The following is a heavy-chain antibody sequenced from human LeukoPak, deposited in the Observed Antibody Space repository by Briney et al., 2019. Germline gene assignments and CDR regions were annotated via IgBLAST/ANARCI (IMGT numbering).Heavy chain of an antibody. Sequence: SGPTLVNPTQTLTLTCTFSGFSLSXXGXGXGWXLQXXGKALXWXXXXYWDDDKRYSPSLKSRLTITKDTSKNQVVLTMTNVDPVDTATYYCAHMSTMVRGVTYYFNYWGQGTLVTVSS. D-gene: IGHD3-10*01. CDR1: GFSLSXXGXG. CDR3: AHMSTMVRGVTYYFNY. CDR2: XYWDDDK. J-gene: IGHJ4*02. V-gene: IGHV2-5*02.